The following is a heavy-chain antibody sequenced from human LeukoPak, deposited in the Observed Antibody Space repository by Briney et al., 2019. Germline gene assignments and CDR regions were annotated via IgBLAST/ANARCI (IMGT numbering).Heavy chain of an antibody. CDR3: ARGREYCSGGSCRYYFDY. Sequence: GGSLRLSCAASGFTFSSYSMNWVRQAPGKGLEWVSYISSSSSTIYYADSVKGRFTISRDNAKNSLYLQMNSLRDEDTAVYYCARGREYCSGGSCRYYFDYWGQGTLVTVSS. CDR1: GFTFSSYS. V-gene: IGHV3-48*02. CDR2: ISSSSSTI. D-gene: IGHD2-15*01. J-gene: IGHJ4*02.